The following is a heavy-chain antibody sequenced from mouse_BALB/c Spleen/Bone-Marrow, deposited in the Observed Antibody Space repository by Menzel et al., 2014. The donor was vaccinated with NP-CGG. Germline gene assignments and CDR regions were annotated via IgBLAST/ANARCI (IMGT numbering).Heavy chain of an antibody. Sequence: EVQLVESGGGLVQPGGSMKLSCVASGFTFSNYWMNWVRQSPEKGLEWVAEIRLKSNNYATHYAESVKGRFTISRDDSKSSVYLQMNNLRAVDTGIYYCTTGFAYWGQGTLVTVSA. CDR1: GFTFSNYW. J-gene: IGHJ3*01. V-gene: IGHV6-6*02. CDR2: IRLKSNNYAT. CDR3: TTGFAY.